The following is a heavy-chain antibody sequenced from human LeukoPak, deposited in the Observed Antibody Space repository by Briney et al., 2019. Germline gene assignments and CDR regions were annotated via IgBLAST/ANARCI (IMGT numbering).Heavy chain of an antibody. CDR3: AGGRVAGGAFDS. J-gene: IGHJ3*02. Sequence: NPSETLSLTCTVSGGSISSYYWSWIRQPPGKGLEWIGYIYYGGSTNYNPSLKSRVTISVDTSKTQFSLKQSSVTAADMLVDSCAGGRVAGGAFDSRVQERMVRDSS. D-gene: IGHD6-13*01. V-gene: IGHV4-59*01. CDR1: GGSISSYY. CDR2: IYYGGST.